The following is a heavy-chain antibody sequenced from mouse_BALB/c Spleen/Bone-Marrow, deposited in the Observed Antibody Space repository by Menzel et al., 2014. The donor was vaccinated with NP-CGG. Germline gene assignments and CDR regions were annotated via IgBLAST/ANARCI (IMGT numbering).Heavy chain of an antibody. CDR1: GYTFTSYW. Sequence: QVQLQQSGAELVKPGASVKLSCKTSGYTFTSYWIQWVKQRPGQGLGWIGEIFPGTVTPYYDEKFKGKATLTIDTSSSTASMQLSSLTSEDSAVYFCARGGHGYLDYWGQGTTLTVSS. J-gene: IGHJ2*01. CDR2: IFPGTVTP. V-gene: IGHV1S132*01. D-gene: IGHD1-1*02. CDR3: ARGGHGYLDY.